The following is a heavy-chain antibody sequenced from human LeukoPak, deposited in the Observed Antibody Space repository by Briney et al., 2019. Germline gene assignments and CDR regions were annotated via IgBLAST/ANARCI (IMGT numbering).Heavy chain of an antibody. CDR2: ISWNSGSI. J-gene: IGHJ4*02. CDR3: AKVATRYYDSSGYYSHYFDY. D-gene: IGHD3-22*01. V-gene: IGHV3-9*03. CDR1: GFTVSSNY. Sequence: GGSLRLSCAASGFTVSSNYMSWVRQAPGKGLEWVSGISWNSGSIGYADSVKGRFTISRDNAKNSLYLQMNSLRAEDMALYYCAKVATRYYDSSGYYSHYFDYWGQGTLVTVSS.